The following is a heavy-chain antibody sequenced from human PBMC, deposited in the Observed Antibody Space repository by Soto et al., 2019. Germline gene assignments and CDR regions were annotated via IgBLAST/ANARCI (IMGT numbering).Heavy chain of an antibody. D-gene: IGHD6-19*01. Sequence: SETLSLTCTVSGDSIKSPSCYWGWIRQPPGKGLEWIGSIYYTGSTYFNPSLKSRVTISVDTSKNQFSLKLSSVTAADTAVYHCARAPIAVAGQYYFDYWGQGTLVTVSS. CDR1: GDSIKSPSCY. J-gene: IGHJ4*02. CDR2: IYYTGST. V-gene: IGHV4-39*02. CDR3: ARAPIAVAGQYYFDY.